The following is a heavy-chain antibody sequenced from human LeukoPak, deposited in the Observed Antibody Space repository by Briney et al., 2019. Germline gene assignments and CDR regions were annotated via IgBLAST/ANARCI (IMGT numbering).Heavy chain of an antibody. V-gene: IGHV3-15*01. J-gene: IGHJ4*02. CDR3: TTVYYDSSGRCGY. CDR1: GFTFSNAW. D-gene: IGHD3-22*01. Sequence: GGSLRLSCAASGFTFSNAWMSWVRQAPGKGLEWVGGINSKTGGGKTYYAAPVKGIFTTSRDDSKNTLYLKMNSLKTEDTAVYYCTTVYYDSSGRCGYWGQGTLVTVSS. CDR2: INSKTGGGKT.